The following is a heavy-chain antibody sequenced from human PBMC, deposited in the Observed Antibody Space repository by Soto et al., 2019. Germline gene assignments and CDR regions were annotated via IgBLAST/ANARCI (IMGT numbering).Heavy chain of an antibody. CDR2: ISGSGGST. D-gene: IGHD6-13*01. CDR3: AELRIEAAGKRASYYYGMDV. J-gene: IGHJ6*02. CDR1: GFTFSSYA. Sequence: GGSLRLSCAASGFTFSSYAMSWVRQAPGKGLEWVSAISGSGGSTYYADSVKGRFTISRDNSKNTLYLQMNSLRAEDTAVYYCAELRIEAAGKRASYYYGMDVWGQGTTVTVSS. V-gene: IGHV3-23*01.